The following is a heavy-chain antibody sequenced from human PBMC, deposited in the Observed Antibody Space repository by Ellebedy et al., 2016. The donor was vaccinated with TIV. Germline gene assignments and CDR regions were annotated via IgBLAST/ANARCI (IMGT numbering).Heavy chain of an antibody. Sequence: AASVKVSCKASGYTFTGYYMHWVRQAPGQGLEWMGWINPNSGGTNYAQKFQGWVTMTRDTSISTAYMELSRLRSDDTAVYYCARVFSSSWKRYLDYWGQGTLVTVST. CDR3: ARVFSSSWKRYLDY. J-gene: IGHJ4*02. CDR1: GYTFTGYY. CDR2: INPNSGGT. V-gene: IGHV1-2*04. D-gene: IGHD6-13*01.